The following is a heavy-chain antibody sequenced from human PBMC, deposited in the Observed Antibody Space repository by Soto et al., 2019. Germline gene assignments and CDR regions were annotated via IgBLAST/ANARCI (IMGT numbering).Heavy chain of an antibody. D-gene: IGHD2-2*01. CDR1: GGSFNTYA. CDR2: IIPVFGRV. J-gene: IGHJ4*02. V-gene: IGHV1-69*12. Sequence: QVQLVQSGAEVKKPGSSVRVSCKASGGSFNTYAISWVRQAPGLGLEWMGGIIPVFGRVTYAQKFQGRVTITADDSTSTAYMELSRLTSDDTAIYYCADLSLGSCITTNCPPDYWGQGTLVTVSS. CDR3: ADLSLGSCITTNCPPDY.